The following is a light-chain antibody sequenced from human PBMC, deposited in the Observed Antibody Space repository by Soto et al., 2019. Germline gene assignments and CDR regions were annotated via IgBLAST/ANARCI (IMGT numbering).Light chain of an antibody. V-gene: IGLV1-40*01. CDR1: SSNIGAGYD. CDR2: GNS. J-gene: IGLJ2*01. Sequence: HSVLTQPPSVSGAPGQRVTISCTGSSSNIGAGYDVHWYQQLPRTAPKLLIYGNSNRPSGVPDRFSGSKSGTSASLAITGLQAEDEADYYCQSYDSSLSGGVFGGGTKLTVL. CDR3: QSYDSSLSGGV.